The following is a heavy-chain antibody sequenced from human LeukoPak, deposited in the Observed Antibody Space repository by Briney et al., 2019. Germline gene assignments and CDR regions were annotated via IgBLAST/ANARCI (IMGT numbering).Heavy chain of an antibody. CDR1: GGSISSSSYY. J-gene: IGHJ4*02. CDR3: ARDYYDSSGYSDY. Sequence: SETLSLTCTVSGGSISSSSYYWGWIRQPPGKGLEWIGSIYYSGSTYYNPSLKSRVTISVYTSKNQFSLKLSSVTAADTAVYYCARDYYDSSGYSDYWGQGTLVTVSS. D-gene: IGHD3-22*01. V-gene: IGHV4-39*07. CDR2: IYYSGST.